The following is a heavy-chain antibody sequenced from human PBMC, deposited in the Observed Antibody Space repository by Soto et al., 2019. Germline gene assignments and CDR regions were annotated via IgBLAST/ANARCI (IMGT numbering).Heavy chain of an antibody. V-gene: IGHV1-69*01. Sequence: QVQLVQSGAEVKKPGSSVKVSCKASGGTFSSYAISWVRQAPGQGLEWMGGIIPIFGTANYAQKFQGRVTITADESTSTAYIELSSLRSEDTAVYYCARLPQPPSPGYFHRWGQGTLVTVSS. CDR3: ARLPQPPSPGYFHR. CDR2: IIPIFGTA. J-gene: IGHJ1*01. CDR1: GGTFSSYA.